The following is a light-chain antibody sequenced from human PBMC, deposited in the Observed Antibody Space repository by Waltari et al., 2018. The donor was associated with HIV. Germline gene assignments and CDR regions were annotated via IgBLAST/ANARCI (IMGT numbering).Light chain of an antibody. CDR2: GAF. J-gene: IGKJ4*01. CDR1: LDIRNS. CDR3: QQYFGFPLT. V-gene: IGKV1-NL1*01. Sequence: DIQMTQSPSSLSASVGDTVTITCRASLDIRNSLSWFQQQPGKVPKLLVHGAFMLQRDVPSRFRGSESGTDYTLTISGLQAEDFATYFCQQYFGFPLTFGGGTRVDI.